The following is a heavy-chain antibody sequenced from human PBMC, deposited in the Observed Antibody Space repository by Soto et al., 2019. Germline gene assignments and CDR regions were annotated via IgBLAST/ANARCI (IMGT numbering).Heavy chain of an antibody. J-gene: IGHJ6*02. CDR2: ISDDGDST. CDR1: GFTCSDNA. CDR3: AKSLSTAVNYGLDV. Sequence: GGSLRLSCGASGFTCSDNAMTWVRQAPGKGLEWVSSISDDGDSTYYADSVKGRFAVSRDNSKNTLFLHMNSLGAEDTAVYYCAKSLSTAVNYGLDVWGQGTSVTVSS. V-gene: IGHV3-23*01. D-gene: IGHD2-2*01.